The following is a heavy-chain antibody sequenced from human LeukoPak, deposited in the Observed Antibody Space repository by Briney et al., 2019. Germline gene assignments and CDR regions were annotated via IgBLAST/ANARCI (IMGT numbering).Heavy chain of an antibody. V-gene: IGHV3-72*01. CDR1: GFIFSDFY. D-gene: IGHD4-23*01. CDR2: TRMKAHGAST. Sequence: PGGSLRLSCAASGFIFSDFYMDWVRQAPGKGLEWVAQTRMKAHGASTEYAASVKGRFTISRDSAKNSLYLQMNSLRAEDTALYYCARDYFHDYGGSPLDYWGQGTLVTVSS. J-gene: IGHJ4*02. CDR3: ARDYFHDYGGSPLDY.